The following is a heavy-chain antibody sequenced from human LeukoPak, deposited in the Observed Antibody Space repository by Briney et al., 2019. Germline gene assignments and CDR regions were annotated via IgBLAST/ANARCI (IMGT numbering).Heavy chain of an antibody. CDR1: GYTFTSYY. Sequence: ASVKVSCKAFGYTFTSYYMHWVRQAPGQGLEWMGWINPNSGDTNYAQKFQGRVTMTRDTSISTAYMELSRLRSDDTAVYYCARVSRDYGDPSFDYWGQGTLVTVSS. CDR2: INPNSGDT. V-gene: IGHV1-2*02. CDR3: ARVSRDYGDPSFDY. D-gene: IGHD4-17*01. J-gene: IGHJ4*02.